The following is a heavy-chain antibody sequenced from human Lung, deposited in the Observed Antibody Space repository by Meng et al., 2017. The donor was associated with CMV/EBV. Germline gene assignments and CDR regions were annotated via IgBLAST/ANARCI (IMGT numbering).Heavy chain of an antibody. V-gene: IGHV3-30*03. Sequence: GESLKISCAASTFTFSSFIIHWVRQAPGRGLEWVTVVSHDGTNEYYADSVNGRFTCSRDNARRILYLQMNRMGVEDTSVYYCATDGSRSPYYSYGMDVWGRETTVTVSS. CDR3: ATDGSRSPYYSYGMDV. D-gene: IGHD2-2*01. J-gene: IGHJ6*02. CDR1: TFTFSSFI. CDR2: VSHDGTNE.